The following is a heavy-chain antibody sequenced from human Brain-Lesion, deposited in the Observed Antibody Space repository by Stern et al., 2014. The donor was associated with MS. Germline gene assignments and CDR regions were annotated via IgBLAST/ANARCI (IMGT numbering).Heavy chain of an antibody. D-gene: IGHD2-2*01. CDR2: MNPYSGTT. CDR1: GYTFSSYD. J-gene: IGHJ4*02. V-gene: IGHV1-8*01. CDR3: ARAVRNQLLSEY. Sequence: QVQLVQSGAEVKKPGASVKVSCKASGYTFSSYDITWVRQASGHGLEWMGWMNPYSGTTGYAQKFKGRVSMTSDPSISTVYMELTSLTSDDTAVYFCARAVRNQLLSEYWGQGTLVTVSS.